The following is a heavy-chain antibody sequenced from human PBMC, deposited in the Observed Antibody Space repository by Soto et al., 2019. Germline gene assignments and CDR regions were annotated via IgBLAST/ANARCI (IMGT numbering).Heavy chain of an antibody. D-gene: IGHD1-26*01. J-gene: IGHJ4*02. CDR2: IGTAGDT. V-gene: IGHV3-13*01. CDR1: GFTFSSYD. CDR3: ARALRWDPDLDY. Sequence: PGGSLRLSCAASGFTFSSYDMHWVRQATGKGLEWVSAIGTAGDTYYPGSVKGRFTISRENAKNSLYLQMNSLRAGDTAVYYCARALRWDPDLDYWGQGTLVTVSS.